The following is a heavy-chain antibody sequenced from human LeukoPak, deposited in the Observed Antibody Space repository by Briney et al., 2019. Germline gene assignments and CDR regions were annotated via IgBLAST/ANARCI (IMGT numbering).Heavy chain of an antibody. V-gene: IGHV4-34*01. CDR2: INHSGST. Sequence: PSETLSLTCAVYDGSLSGYYWSWIRQPPGKGLEWVGEINHSGSTYYNPSLKSRLTISLDTSKNQFSLRLNSVTAADTAVYYCARVPYYYGSSGFDYWGQGTLVTVSS. J-gene: IGHJ4*02. CDR1: DGSLSGYY. D-gene: IGHD3-22*01. CDR3: ARVPYYYGSSGFDY.